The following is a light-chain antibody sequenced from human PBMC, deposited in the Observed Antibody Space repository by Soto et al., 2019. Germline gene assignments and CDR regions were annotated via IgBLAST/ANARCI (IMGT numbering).Light chain of an antibody. V-gene: IGKV3-15*01. CDR2: RTS. Sequence: ELVMRQSPATLSVYPGERATLSCRASQSVGSDLAWYQQRPGQAPRLLMFRTSSRATGFPARFSGSGSGTEFNLTISSLQSEDFGVYYCQQYNNWPRATFGGGTKVDI. CDR1: QSVGSD. J-gene: IGKJ4*01. CDR3: QQYNNWPRAT.